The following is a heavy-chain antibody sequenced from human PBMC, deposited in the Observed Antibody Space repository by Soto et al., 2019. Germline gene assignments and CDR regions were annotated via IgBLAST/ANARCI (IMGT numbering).Heavy chain of an antibody. Sequence: PSETLSLTCTVSGGSIRSYYWSWIRQPPGKGLEWIGYIYYSGSTNYNPSLKSRATISVDRSKNQFSLKLSSVTAADTAVYYCAREYSTMTEYYFDYWGQGTLVTVSS. J-gene: IGHJ4*02. CDR3: AREYSTMTEYYFDY. D-gene: IGHD3-22*01. CDR1: GGSIRSYY. CDR2: IYYSGST. V-gene: IGHV4-59*12.